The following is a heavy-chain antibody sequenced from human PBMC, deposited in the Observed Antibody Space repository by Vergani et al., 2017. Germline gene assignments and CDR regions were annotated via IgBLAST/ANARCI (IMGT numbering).Heavy chain of an antibody. D-gene: IGHD3-22*01. CDR2: INPNSGGT. CDR1: GYTFTGYY. V-gene: IGHV1-2*02. J-gene: IGHJ6*02. CDR3: ARGPYYYDSSGYYHYYYGMDV. Sequence: QVQLVQSGAEVKKPGASVKVSCKASGYTFTGYYMHWVRQAPGQGLEWMGWINPNSGGTNYAQKFQGRVTMTRDTSISTAYMELSRLRSDDTAVYYCARGPYYYDSSGYYHYYYGMDVWGQGTTVTVSS.